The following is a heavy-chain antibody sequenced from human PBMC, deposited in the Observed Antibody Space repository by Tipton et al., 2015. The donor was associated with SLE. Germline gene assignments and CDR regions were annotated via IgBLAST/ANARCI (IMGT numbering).Heavy chain of an antibody. D-gene: IGHD1-26*01. CDR1: GGSFSGYY. CDR3: ARQVGAEYFQH. CDR2: IYYSGST. J-gene: IGHJ1*01. V-gene: IGHV4-34*01. Sequence: TLSLTCAVYGGSFSGYYWSWIRQPPGKGLEWIGSIYYSGSTYYNPSLKSRVTISVDTSKNQFSLKLSSVTAADTAVYYCARQVGAEYFQHWGQGTLVTVSS.